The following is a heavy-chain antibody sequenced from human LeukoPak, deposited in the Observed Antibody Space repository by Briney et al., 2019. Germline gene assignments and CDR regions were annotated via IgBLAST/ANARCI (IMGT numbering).Heavy chain of an antibody. J-gene: IGHJ4*02. CDR2: ISYDGSNK. CDR3: AAHTATPSFDY. CDR1: GFTFSRYG. Sequence: GGSLRLSCAASGFTFSRYGMHWVRQAPGKGLEWVAVISYDGSNKDYGVSVKGRFTISRDNAKNSLYLQMNSLRAEDTAVYYCAAHTATPSFDYWGQGTLVTVSS. D-gene: IGHD5-18*01. V-gene: IGHV3-30*03.